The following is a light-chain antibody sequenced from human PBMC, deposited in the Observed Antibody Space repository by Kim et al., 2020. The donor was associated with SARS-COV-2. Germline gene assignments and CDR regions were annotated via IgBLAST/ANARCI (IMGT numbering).Light chain of an antibody. CDR2: GNS. CDR1: SSNIEAGYD. Sequence: QSVLTQPPSVSGAPGQRVTIPCTGSSSNIEAGYDVHWYQQLPGTVHKLLIDGNSNRPSGVPVRFSGSKSRTSASLAITGLQAEDMADDYCQSYDSSRSGGVFGGGTQLTVL. J-gene: IGLJ3*02. CDR3: QSYDSSRSGGV. V-gene: IGLV1-40*01.